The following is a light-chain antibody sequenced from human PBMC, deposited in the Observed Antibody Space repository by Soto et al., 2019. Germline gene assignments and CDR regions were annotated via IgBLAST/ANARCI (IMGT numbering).Light chain of an antibody. V-gene: IGLV2-14*01. Sequence: QSALTQPASVSGSPGQSITISCTGTSSDVGGYNYVSWYQQHPGKAPKLMIYEVNNRPAGVSNRFSGSKSGNTASLTISGLQDDDEADYYCNSYTSSSTRVFGGGTKLTVL. CDR3: NSYTSSSTRV. CDR2: EVN. J-gene: IGLJ2*01. CDR1: SSDVGGYNY.